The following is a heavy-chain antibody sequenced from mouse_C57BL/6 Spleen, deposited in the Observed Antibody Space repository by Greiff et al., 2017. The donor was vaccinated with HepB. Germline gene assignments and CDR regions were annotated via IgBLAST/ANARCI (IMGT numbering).Heavy chain of an antibody. J-gene: IGHJ1*03. CDR3: ASRTGHWSFDV. D-gene: IGHD4-1*01. V-gene: IGHV5-17*01. CDR2: ISSGSSTI. Sequence: EVRLVESGGGLVKPGGSLKLSCAASGFTFSDYGTHWVRQAPEKGLEWVAYISSGSSTIYYADTVKGRFTISRDNAKNTLFLQMTSLRSEDTAMYYCASRTGHWSFDVWGTGTTVTVSS. CDR1: GFTFSDYG.